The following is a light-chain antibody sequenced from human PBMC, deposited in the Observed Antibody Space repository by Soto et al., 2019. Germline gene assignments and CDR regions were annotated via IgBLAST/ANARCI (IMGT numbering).Light chain of an antibody. CDR3: AAWDDSLSGYV. CDR1: SSNIGSNC. J-gene: IGLJ1*01. CDR2: RNN. Sequence: QSALTQPPSASGTPGQRVTISCSGSSSNIGSNCVYWYQQLPGTAPKLLIYRNNQRPSGVPDRFSGSKSGTSASLAISGLRSEDGADYYCAAWDDSLSGYVFGTGTKVTVL. V-gene: IGLV1-47*01.